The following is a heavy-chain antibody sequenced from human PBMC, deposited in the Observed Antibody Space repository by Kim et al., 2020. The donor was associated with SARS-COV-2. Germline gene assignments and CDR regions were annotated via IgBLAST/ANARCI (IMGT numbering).Heavy chain of an antibody. J-gene: IGHJ4*02. D-gene: IGHD6-19*01. CDR3: AKDHPSSGWPTFDS. V-gene: IGHV3-23*01. CDR1: GFTFGNFA. Sequence: GGSLRLSCEASGFTFGNFAMSWVRQSPGKGLEWVASVNNGNNPYYADSVQGRFTVSRDNGKNMFYLQMGSLRAEDTALYYCAKDHPSSGWPTFDSWGRGT. CDR2: VNNGNNP.